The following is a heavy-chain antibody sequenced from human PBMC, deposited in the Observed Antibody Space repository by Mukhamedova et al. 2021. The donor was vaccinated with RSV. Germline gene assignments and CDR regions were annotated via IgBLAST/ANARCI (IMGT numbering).Heavy chain of an antibody. Sequence: GLVWVSRINSDESSRTYADSVKGRFTISRDNAKDTLYLQMNSLRPEDTAVYYCARGGYYSYGPLDYWGQGTLVTVSS. CDR2: INSDESSR. J-gene: IGHJ4*02. CDR3: ARGGYYSYGPLDY. D-gene: IGHD5-18*01. V-gene: IGHV3-74*01.